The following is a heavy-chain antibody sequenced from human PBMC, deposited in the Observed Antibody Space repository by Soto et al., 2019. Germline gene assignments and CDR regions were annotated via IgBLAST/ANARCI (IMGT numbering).Heavy chain of an antibody. V-gene: IGHV5-10-1*01. CDR3: ASLGYCSSTSCYKLDYYYYGMDV. D-gene: IGHD2-2*02. CDR1: GYSFTSDW. CDR2: IDPSDSYT. Sequence: GESLKISCKGSGYSFTSDWISWVRQMPGKVLEWMGRIDPSDSYTNYSPSFQGHVTISADKSISTAYLQWSSLKASDTAMYYCASLGYCSSTSCYKLDYYYYGMDVWGQGTTVNVSS. J-gene: IGHJ6*02.